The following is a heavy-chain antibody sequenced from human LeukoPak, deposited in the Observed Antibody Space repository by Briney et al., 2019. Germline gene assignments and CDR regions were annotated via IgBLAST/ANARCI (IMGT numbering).Heavy chain of an antibody. Sequence: PSQTLSLTCTVSGGTISSVGKYWSWIRQHPGKGLEWIGYIYYSGNTYYSPSLKSRLTISIDTHKNQFSLKLSSVTAAATAVYDCARGKDDYSSFYTLLDYWGQGTLVTVSS. CDR2: IYYSGNT. CDR3: ARGKDDYSSFYTLLDY. V-gene: IGHV4-31*02. CDR1: GGTISSVGKY. J-gene: IGHJ4*02. D-gene: IGHD4-11*01.